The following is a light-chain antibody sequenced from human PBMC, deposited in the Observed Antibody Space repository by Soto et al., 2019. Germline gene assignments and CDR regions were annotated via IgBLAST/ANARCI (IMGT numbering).Light chain of an antibody. CDR1: QSVSRY. V-gene: IGKV3-11*01. CDR3: QQYNNWPRT. CDR2: DAS. J-gene: IGKJ1*01. Sequence: EIVLTQSPGTLSLSPGERATLSCRASQSVSRYLAWYQQKPGQAPRLLIYDASNRATGIPARFSGSGSGTDFTLTISSLEPEDFAIYYCQQYNNWPRTFGLGTKVDIK.